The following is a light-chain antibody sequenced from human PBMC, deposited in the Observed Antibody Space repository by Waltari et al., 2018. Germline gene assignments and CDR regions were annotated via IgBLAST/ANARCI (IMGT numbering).Light chain of an antibody. Sequence: EIVMTQSPASLSVSPGERFTLSCRASQSVSTKLAWYQQKPGQAPRLVIYSASIRAAYVPARFSGSGSGTEFTLTISSLQSEDFAIYYCQQYDKWRDYTFGQGTKLDFK. CDR2: SAS. CDR3: QQYDKWRDYT. CDR1: QSVSTK. V-gene: IGKV3-15*01. J-gene: IGKJ2*01.